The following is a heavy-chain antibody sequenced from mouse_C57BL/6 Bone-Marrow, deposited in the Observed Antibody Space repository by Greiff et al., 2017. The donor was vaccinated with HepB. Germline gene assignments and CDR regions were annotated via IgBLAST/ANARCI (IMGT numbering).Heavy chain of an antibody. J-gene: IGHJ3*01. CDR1: GFTFSSYT. Sequence: DVMLVESGGGLVKPGGSLKLSCAASGFTFSSYTMSWVRQTPEKRLEWVATISGGGGNTYYPDSVKGRFTISRDNAKNTLYLQMSSLRSEDTAVYYCARWSGYDWFAYWGQGTLVTVSA. CDR3: ARWSGYDWFAY. D-gene: IGHD2-2*01. V-gene: IGHV5-9*01. CDR2: ISGGGGNT.